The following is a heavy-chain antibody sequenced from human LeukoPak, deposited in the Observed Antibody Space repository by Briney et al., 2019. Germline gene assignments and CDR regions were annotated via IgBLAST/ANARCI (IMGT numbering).Heavy chain of an antibody. CDR2: MHDSGIT. V-gene: IGHV4-59*01. J-gene: IGHJ4*02. CDR3: ASSHTYQPYYFDY. D-gene: IGHD3-16*01. CDR1: GGSISSYH. Sequence: PSETLSLTCTVSGGSISSYHCSWIRQPPGKGLEWIGYMHDSGITNYNPSLESRVTISVDTSKNQFSLKLSSVTAADTAVYYCASSHTYQPYYFDYWGQGTLVTVSS.